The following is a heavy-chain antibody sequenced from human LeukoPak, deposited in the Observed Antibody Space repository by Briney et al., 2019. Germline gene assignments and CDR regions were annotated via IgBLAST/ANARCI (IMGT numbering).Heavy chain of an antibody. V-gene: IGHV1-46*01. CDR3: AREEMASMTFSLEHAFDI. J-gene: IGHJ3*02. CDR1: GYIFTSYY. D-gene: IGHD5-24*01. CDR2: INPSAGST. Sequence: ASVKVSCKASGYIFTSYYMHWARQAPGQGLEWMGVINPSAGSTTYAQKFQGRVTMTRDTSTSIVYMELSSLRSEDTAVYYCAREEMASMTFSLEHAFDIWGQGTMVTVSP.